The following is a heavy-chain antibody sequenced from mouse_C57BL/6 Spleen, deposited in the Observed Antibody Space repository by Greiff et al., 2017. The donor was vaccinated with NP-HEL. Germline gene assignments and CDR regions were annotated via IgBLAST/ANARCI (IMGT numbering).Heavy chain of an antibody. CDR2: IRSKSSNYAT. V-gene: IGHV10-3*01. CDR1: GFTFNTYA. D-gene: IGHD1-1*01. CDR3: VREASYYGPPHFDV. J-gene: IGHJ1*03. Sequence: EVHLVESGGGLVQPKGSLKLSCAASGFTFNTYAMHWVRQAPGKGLEWVARIRSKSSNYATYYADSVKDRFTISRDDSQSMLYLQMNNLKTEDTAMYYCVREASYYGPPHFDVWGTGTTVTVSS.